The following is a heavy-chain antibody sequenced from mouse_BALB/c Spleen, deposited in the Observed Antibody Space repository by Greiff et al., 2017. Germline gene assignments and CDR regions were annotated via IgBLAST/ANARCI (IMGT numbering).Heavy chain of an antibody. D-gene: IGHD1-1*01. J-gene: IGHJ2*01. CDR1: GYTFTSYW. CDR3: TRRYYGSSLYFDY. V-gene: IGHV1-69*02. CDR2: IYPSDSYT. Sequence: QVHVKQPGAELVRPGASVKLSCKASGYTFTSYWINWVKQRPGQGLEWIGNIYPSDSYTNYNQKFKDKATLTVDKSSSTAYMQLSSPTSEDSAVYYCTRRYYGSSLYFDYWGQGTTLTVSS.